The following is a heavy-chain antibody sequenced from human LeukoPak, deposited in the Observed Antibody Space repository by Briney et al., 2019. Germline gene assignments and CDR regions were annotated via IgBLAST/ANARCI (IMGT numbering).Heavy chain of an antibody. CDR3: ARRNAFDI. CDR2: VYHSGST. J-gene: IGHJ3*02. V-gene: IGHV4-38-2*01. Sequence: SETLSLTCAVSGYSISCGYYWGWIRQPPGKGLEWIGSVYHSGSTYYNPSLKSRVTISVDTSKNQFSLKLSSVTAADTAVYYCARRNAFDIWGQGTMVTVSS. CDR1: GYSISCGYY.